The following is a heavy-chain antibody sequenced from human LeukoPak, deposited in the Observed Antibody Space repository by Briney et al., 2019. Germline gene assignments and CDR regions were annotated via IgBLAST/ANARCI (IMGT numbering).Heavy chain of an antibody. CDR2: IKYDGSEK. CDR1: GFILSSYW. J-gene: IGHJ5*02. D-gene: IGHD5-24*01. Sequence: PGVSLRLSCTASGFILSSYWMSWVRQAPGKALEGVANIKYDGSEKYYVDSVKGRFTISRDNAKNSLYLQINSLIAEATDVYYCGRESPRERWFDSWGQGTLVTV. CDR3: GRESPRERWFDS. V-gene: IGHV3-7*03.